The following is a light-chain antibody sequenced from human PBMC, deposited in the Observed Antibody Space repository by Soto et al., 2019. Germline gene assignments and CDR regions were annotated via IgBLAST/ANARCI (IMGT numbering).Light chain of an antibody. CDR1: KSISSS. J-gene: IGKJ1*01. V-gene: IGKV1-5*01. CDR2: DAS. Sequence: DIQMTQSPSTLSASVGDRVTITCRASKSISSSLAWYQHKPGKAPKILIYDASSLESGVPSRFSGSGSGTEFTLTISSLQPDDFATYYCQHYNSYSEAFGQGTKVDIK. CDR3: QHYNSYSEA.